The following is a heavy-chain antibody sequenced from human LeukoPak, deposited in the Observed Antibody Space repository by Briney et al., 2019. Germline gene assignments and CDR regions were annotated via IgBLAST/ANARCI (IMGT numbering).Heavy chain of an antibody. Sequence: ASVKVSCKASGGTFSSYAISWVRQAPGQGLEWMGGIIPIFGTANYAQKFQGRVTITADKSTSTAYMELSSLRPEDTAVYYCASPYYYDSSGYYQLDYWGQGTLVTVSS. CDR2: IIPIFGTA. J-gene: IGHJ4*02. CDR1: GGTFSSYA. CDR3: ASPYYYDSSGYYQLDY. V-gene: IGHV1-69*06. D-gene: IGHD3-22*01.